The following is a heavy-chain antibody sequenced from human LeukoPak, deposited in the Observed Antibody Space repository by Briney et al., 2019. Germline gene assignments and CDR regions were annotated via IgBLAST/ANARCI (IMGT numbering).Heavy chain of an antibody. CDR1: GGSISSCGYY. CDR2: SYYSRTT. CDR3: ASAGDSSSWYARPGYYSGMDV. D-gene: IGHD6-13*01. J-gene: IGHJ6*01. Sequence: PAETLSLTCTVSGGSISSCGYYWGWIRQHPGKGLVWIVYSYYSRTTYYNPSIKSRVTISVDTSNTQFSLKLSSVTAAETAVYYCASAGDSSSWYARPGYYSGMDVWGPGTTVTVSS. V-gene: IGHV4-31*03.